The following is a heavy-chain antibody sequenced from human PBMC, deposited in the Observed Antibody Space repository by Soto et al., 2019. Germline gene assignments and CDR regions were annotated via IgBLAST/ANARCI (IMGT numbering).Heavy chain of an antibody. J-gene: IGHJ4*02. V-gene: IGHV3-23*01. CDR1: GFTFSSYA. D-gene: IGHD5-12*01. Sequence: EVQLLESGGGLVQPGESLRLSCEASGFTFSSYAMNWVRQAPGKGLEWVSSISGSGDRTNYADSVKGRFTISRDKSKNTLNLQMNSLRVEDTAIYYCAKSRGLRFPSDYWGQGTLVTVSS. CDR3: AKSRGLRFPSDY. CDR2: ISGSGDRT.